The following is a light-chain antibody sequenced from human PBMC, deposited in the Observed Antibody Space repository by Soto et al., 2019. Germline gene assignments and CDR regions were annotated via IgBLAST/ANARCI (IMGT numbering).Light chain of an antibody. J-gene: IGKJ4*01. CDR1: QTISSH. V-gene: IGKV3-11*01. Sequence: EIVLTQSPDPLSLSPGERATLSCRASQTISSHLAWYQQKPGQAPRLLIYDASNRATGIPARFSGSGSGTDFTLTISSLEPEDFAVYYCQQRGTWPPLTFGGGTKVEIK. CDR3: QQRGTWPPLT. CDR2: DAS.